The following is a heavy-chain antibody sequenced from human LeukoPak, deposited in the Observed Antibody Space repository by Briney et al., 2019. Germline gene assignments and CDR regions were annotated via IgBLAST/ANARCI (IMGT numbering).Heavy chain of an antibody. CDR1: GFTFSSYA. V-gene: IGHV3-21*01. CDR3: ARDPYSGNYGNYYYYYMDV. J-gene: IGHJ6*03. D-gene: IGHD1-26*01. CDR2: ITSGAYI. Sequence: GGSLRLSCAASGFTFSSYAMSWVRQAPGKGLEWVSAITSGAYIFYADSVKGRFTISRDNAKDSLYLQMNSLGPEDTAVYYCARDPYSGNYGNYYYYYMDVWGKGTTVTISS.